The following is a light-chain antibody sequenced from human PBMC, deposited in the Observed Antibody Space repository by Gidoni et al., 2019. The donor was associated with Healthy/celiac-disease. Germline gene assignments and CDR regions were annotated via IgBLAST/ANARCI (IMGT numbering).Light chain of an antibody. Sequence: EIVRTQSPATLSVSPGERATLSCGASQSVSSNLAWYQQKPCQAPRLLIYGASTRATGIPARFRGSGSGTEFTLTISSLQSEDFAVYYCQQYNNWRTFGQGTKVEIK. CDR2: GAS. CDR1: QSVSSN. CDR3: QQYNNWRT. J-gene: IGKJ1*01. V-gene: IGKV3-15*01.